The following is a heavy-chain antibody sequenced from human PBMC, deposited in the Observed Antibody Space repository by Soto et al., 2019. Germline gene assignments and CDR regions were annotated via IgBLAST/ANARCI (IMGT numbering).Heavy chain of an antibody. D-gene: IGHD3-10*01. CDR2: ISSSNSTI. CDR1: GFTFSGYS. J-gene: IGHJ6*02. CDR3: GGSGSYPHYYYYGMDV. Sequence: GGSLRLSCAASGFTFSGYSMNWVRQAPGKGLEWVSYISSSNSTIYYADSVKGRFTISRDNAKNSLYLQMNSLRDEDTAVYYCGGSGSYPHYYYYGMDVWGQGTTVTVS. V-gene: IGHV3-48*02.